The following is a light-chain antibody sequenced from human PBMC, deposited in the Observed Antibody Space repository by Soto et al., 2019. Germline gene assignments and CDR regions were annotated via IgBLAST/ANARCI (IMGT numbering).Light chain of an antibody. Sequence: QSALTQPPSVSAAPGQKVTISCSGSSSNIGTNYVSWYQQLPGTAPELLIYENNKRPSGIPDRFSGSRSGTSATLGITGLQTGDEADCYCGTWDSSPSGNFVFGTGTKVTV. V-gene: IGLV1-51*02. CDR1: SSNIGTNY. J-gene: IGLJ1*01. CDR2: ENN. CDR3: GTWDSSPSGNFV.